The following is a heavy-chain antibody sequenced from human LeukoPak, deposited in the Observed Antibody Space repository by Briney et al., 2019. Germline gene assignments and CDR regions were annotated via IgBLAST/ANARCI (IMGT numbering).Heavy chain of an antibody. Sequence: PGGSLRLSCAASGFTVSSNYMSWVRQATGKGLEWVSVIYSGGSTYYADSVKGRFTISRDNSKNTLYLQMNSLRAEDTAVYYCARVLSILTRVDYWGQGTLVTVSS. D-gene: IGHD3-9*01. V-gene: IGHV3-53*01. CDR3: ARVLSILTRVDY. CDR2: IYSGGST. J-gene: IGHJ4*02. CDR1: GFTVSSNY.